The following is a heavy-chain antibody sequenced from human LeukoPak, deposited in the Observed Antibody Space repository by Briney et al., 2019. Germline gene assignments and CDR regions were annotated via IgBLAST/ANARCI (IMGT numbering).Heavy chain of an antibody. J-gene: IGHJ4*02. CDR3: ARTREYSSTLIDY. V-gene: IGHV4-30-2*01. D-gene: IGHD6-6*01. CDR1: GGSISSGGYY. Sequence: PSETLSLPCTVSGGSISSGGYYWRWVRRPPGKGLGWIGYIYQSGSTYCNPSLKIRVTISVDRSKNQFSLKLSSVTAADTAVYYCARTREYSSTLIDYWGQGTLVTVSS. CDR2: IYQSGST.